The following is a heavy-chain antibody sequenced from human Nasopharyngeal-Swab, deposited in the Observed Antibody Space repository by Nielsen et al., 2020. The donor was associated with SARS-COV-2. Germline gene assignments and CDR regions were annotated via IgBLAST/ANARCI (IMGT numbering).Heavy chain of an antibody. J-gene: IGHJ3*02. CDR1: GLGFSNYE. CDR2: ISTTTATI. Sequence: GEFLKISCAASGLGFSNYEMNWVRQAPGKGLDWISYISTTTATIYYADSVKGRFTISRDNAKNSLYLQMNSLRAEDTAVYYCAREVPYSGHDDAFDIWGQGTMVTVSA. CDR3: AREVPYSGHDDAFDI. V-gene: IGHV3-48*03. D-gene: IGHD5-12*01.